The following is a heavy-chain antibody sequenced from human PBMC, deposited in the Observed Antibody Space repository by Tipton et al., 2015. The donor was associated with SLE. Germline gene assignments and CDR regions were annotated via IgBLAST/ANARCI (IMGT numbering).Heavy chain of an antibody. CDR1: GFTFSSYG. CDR3: AKDGIGLVVYGAFDY. Sequence: SLRLSCAASGFTFSSYGMHWVRQATGKGLEWVAFIRYDGSNKYYADSVKGRFTISRDNSKNTLDLQMNSLRAEDTAVYYCAKDGIGLVVYGAFDYWGHGTLVTVSS. D-gene: IGHD2-8*02. J-gene: IGHJ4*01. V-gene: IGHV3-30*02. CDR2: IRYDGSNK.